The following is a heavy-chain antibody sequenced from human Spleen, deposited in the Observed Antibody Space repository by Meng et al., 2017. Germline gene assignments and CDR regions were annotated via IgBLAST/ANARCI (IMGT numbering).Heavy chain of an antibody. CDR3: ARDEDISAAGKLFGDY. V-gene: IGHV1-2*06. CDR1: GYNFPDYD. Sequence: VPRVQVGAEVKKPGASVKVSCKPSGYNFPDYDIHWVRRVPGQGLEWMGRINPKSGDTHYAQKFQARVTMTGDTSISTAYMELSGLRSDDTAMYYCARDEDISAAGKLFGDYWGQGTLVTVSS. J-gene: IGHJ4*02. CDR2: INPKSGDT. D-gene: IGHD6-25*01.